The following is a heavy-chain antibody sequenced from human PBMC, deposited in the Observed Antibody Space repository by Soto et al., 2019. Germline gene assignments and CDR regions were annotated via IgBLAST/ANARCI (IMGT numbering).Heavy chain of an antibody. Sequence: DVKLLESGGNLVQPGGSLRLSCAASGFTFSSYAMTWVRQAPGKGLEWVSATSGSGDYTYYADFVKGRFTISRDNSKNTLYLQMHSLRAEDTAFYFCAQGYGSASCPHNFPYWGQGTLVTVSS. V-gene: IGHV3-23*01. CDR1: GFTFSSYA. D-gene: IGHD3-10*01. CDR3: AQGYGSASCPHNFPY. CDR2: TSGSGDYT. J-gene: IGHJ4*02.